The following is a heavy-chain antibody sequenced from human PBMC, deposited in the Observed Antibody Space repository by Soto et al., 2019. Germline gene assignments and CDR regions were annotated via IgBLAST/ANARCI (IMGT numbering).Heavy chain of an antibody. Sequence: QVQLVQSGAEVKKPGSSVKVSCKASGVTFSSYIISWVRQAPGQGLEWMGRIIPILGITNYAQKFQGRVTITADKSTSTAYMERSSLRSEDTAVYYCARIQTYDYGAYWGQGTLVTVSS. D-gene: IGHD3-16*01. CDR1: GVTFSSYI. CDR3: ARIQTYDYGAY. V-gene: IGHV1-69*02. J-gene: IGHJ4*02. CDR2: IIPILGIT.